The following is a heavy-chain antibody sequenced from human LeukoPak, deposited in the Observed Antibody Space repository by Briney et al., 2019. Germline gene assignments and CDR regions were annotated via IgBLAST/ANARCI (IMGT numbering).Heavy chain of an antibody. CDR3: AAWVRGRPNFVY. V-gene: IGHV1-46*01. Sequence: ASVKVSCKASGYTFTSYYMNWVRQAPGQGLEWMGIINPSGGSTSYALKYQGRVTMTRDTSTSTVYMGLSSLRFEDTAVYYCAAWVRGRPNFVYWGEGTLVSVSS. J-gene: IGHJ4*02. D-gene: IGHD1-26*01. CDR1: GYTFTSYY. CDR2: INPSGGST.